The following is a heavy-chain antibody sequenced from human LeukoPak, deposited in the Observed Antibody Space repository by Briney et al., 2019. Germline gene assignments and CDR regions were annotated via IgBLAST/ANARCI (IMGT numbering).Heavy chain of an antibody. V-gene: IGHV3-30*18. Sequence: PGRSLRLSCAASGFTFSSYGMHWVRQAPGKGLEWVAVISYDGSNKYYADSVKGRFTISRDNSKNTLYLQMNSLRAEDTAVYYCAKDRGGMTTVTIEWFDPWGQGTLVTVSS. CDR3: AKDRGGMTTVTIEWFDP. CDR2: ISYDGSNK. CDR1: GFTFSSYG. D-gene: IGHD4-17*01. J-gene: IGHJ5*02.